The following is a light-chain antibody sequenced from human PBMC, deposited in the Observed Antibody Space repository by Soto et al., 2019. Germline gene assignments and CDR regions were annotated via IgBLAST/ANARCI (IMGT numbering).Light chain of an antibody. V-gene: IGKV3-11*01. CDR1: QSVSSK. Sequence: IVMTQSPATLSVYPGERATLSCRASQSVSSKLAWYQQKPGQAPRLLIYDAANRATGIPARIGGSGSGTDFTLTISSLEPEDFAVYYCQQRSSWPWTFGQGTKVDIK. CDR3: QQRSSWPWT. CDR2: DAA. J-gene: IGKJ1*01.